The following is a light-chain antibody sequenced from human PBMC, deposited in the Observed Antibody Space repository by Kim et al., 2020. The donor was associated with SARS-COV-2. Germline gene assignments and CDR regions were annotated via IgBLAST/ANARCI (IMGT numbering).Light chain of an antibody. V-gene: IGKV1-5*03. J-gene: IGKJ2*01. Sequence: DVQMTQSPSTLSASVGDRVTITCRASQIIRTWLAWYQQKSGRAPKLLIYKASSLESGVPSRFSGSGSGTEFTLTITSLQPDDFATYYCQQYNGYPESFGQGTKLEI. CDR3: QQYNGYPES. CDR2: KAS. CDR1: QIIRTW.